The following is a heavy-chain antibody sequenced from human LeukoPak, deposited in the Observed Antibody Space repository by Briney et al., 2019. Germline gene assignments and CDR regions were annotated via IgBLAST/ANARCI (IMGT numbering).Heavy chain of an antibody. CDR2: IIPILGTA. D-gene: IGHD4-23*01. Sequence: SVKVSCKASGGAFSTFALSWVRQAPGQGPDWMGGIIPILGTANYAQKFQGRVTITADESTSTAYMELSSLTSEDTAVYYCATSPTGYSPGYWGQGTLVTVSS. J-gene: IGHJ4*02. CDR1: GGAFSTFA. V-gene: IGHV1-69*01. CDR3: ATSPTGYSPGY.